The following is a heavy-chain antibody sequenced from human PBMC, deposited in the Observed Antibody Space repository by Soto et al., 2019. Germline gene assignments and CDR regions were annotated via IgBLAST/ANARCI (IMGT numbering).Heavy chain of an antibody. J-gene: IGHJ4*02. V-gene: IGHV1-69*12. D-gene: IGHD2-21*02. CDR3: ARRETACCGGDCYSFDY. CDR1: GGTFSSYA. CDR2: IIPIFGTA. Sequence: QVQLVQSGAEVKKPGSSVKVSCKASGGTFSSYAISWVRQAPGQGLEWMGGIIPIFGTANYAQKFQGRVRITADESTSTGDMELSGLGAEDTAVYYCARRETACCGGDCYSFDYWGQGTLVTVSS.